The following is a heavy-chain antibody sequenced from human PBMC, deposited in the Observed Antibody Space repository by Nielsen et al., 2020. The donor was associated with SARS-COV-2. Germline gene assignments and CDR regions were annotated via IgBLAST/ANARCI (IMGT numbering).Heavy chain of an antibody. D-gene: IGHD3-3*01. J-gene: IGHJ6*02. CDR2: IKQDGSEK. V-gene: IGHV3-7*05. CDR3: ARGQGVTIFGPYTHYGMDV. Sequence: GESLRLSCAASGFTFSSYWMSWVRQAPGKGLEWVANIKQDGSEKYYVDSVKGRFTISRDNAKNSLYLQMNSLRAEDTAVYYCARGQGVTIFGPYTHYGMDVWGQGTTVTVSS. CDR1: GFTFSSYW.